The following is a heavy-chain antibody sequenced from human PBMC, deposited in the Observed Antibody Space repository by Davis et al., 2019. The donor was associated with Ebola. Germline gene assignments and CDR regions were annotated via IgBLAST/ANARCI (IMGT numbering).Heavy chain of an antibody. D-gene: IGHD3-16*02. J-gene: IGHJ6*04. CDR1: GGSFSGYY. Sequence: PSETLSLTCAVYGGSFSGYYWSWIRQPPGKGLDWIGEINHSGSTTYNPSLKSRVSISLDTSKNQFSLKLSSVTAADTAVYYCARAEGGSYLTYYYYGMDVWGKGTTVTVSS. CDR2: INHSGST. V-gene: IGHV4-34*01. CDR3: ARAEGGSYLTYYYYGMDV.